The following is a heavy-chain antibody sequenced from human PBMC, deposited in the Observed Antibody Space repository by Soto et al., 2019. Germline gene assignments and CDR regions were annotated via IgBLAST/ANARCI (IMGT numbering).Heavy chain of an antibody. J-gene: IGHJ5*02. Sequence: QVQLQQWGARLLKPSETLSLTCAVYGGSFSGYYWSWIRQPPGKGLEWIGEINHSGSTNYNPSLKSRVTISVDTSKNQFSLKLSSVTAADTAVYYCARGERSGFNSNWFDPWGQGTLVTVSS. D-gene: IGHD3-3*01. CDR1: GGSFSGYY. V-gene: IGHV4-34*01. CDR3: ARGERSGFNSNWFDP. CDR2: INHSGST.